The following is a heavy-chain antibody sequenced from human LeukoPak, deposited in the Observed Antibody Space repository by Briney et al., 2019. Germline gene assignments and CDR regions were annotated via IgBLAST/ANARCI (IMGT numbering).Heavy chain of an antibody. J-gene: IGHJ4*02. D-gene: IGHD5-18*01. V-gene: IGHV1-24*01. CDR2: FDPEDGET. CDR3: ATGGMDTAMVTGVY. Sequence: ASVKVSCKVSGYTLTELSMHWVRQAPGKGLEWMGGFDPEDGETIYAQKFQGRVTMTEDTSTDTAYMELSSLRSEDTAVYYCATGGMDTAMVTGVYWGQGTLVTVSS. CDR1: GYTLTELS.